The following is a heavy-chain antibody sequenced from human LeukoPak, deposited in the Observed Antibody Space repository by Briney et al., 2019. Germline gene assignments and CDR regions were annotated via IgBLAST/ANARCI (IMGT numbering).Heavy chain of an antibody. CDR3: ARGELMFDY. CDR1: GFTFSSYA. V-gene: IGHV3-23*01. J-gene: IGHJ4*02. CDR2: ISGSGGST. Sequence: GGSLRLSCAASGFTFSSYAMSWVRQAPGKGLEWVSAISGSGGSTYYADSVKGRFTISRDNAKNSLYLQMNSLTADDTAVYYCARGELMFDYWGQGTLVTVSS. D-gene: IGHD1-26*01.